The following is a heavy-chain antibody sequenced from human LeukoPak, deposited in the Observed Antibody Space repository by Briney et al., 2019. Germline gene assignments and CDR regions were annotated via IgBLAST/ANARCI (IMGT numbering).Heavy chain of an antibody. J-gene: IGHJ3*02. CDR1: GYTFTGYY. CDR3: ARVLWHCSGGSCYSHAFDI. CDR2: INPNSGGT. V-gene: IGHV1-2*02. Sequence: GASVKVSCKASGYTFTGYYMHWVRQAPGQGLEWMGWINPNSGGTNYAQKFQGRVTMTRDTSISTAYMELSRLRSDDTAVYYCARVLWHCSGGSCYSHAFDIWGQGTMVTVPS. D-gene: IGHD2-15*01.